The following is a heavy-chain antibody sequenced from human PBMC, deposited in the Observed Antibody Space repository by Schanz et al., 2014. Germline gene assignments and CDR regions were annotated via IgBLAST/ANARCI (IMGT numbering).Heavy chain of an antibody. CDR3: AVLGGFGELPLDY. Sequence: VQLVESGGGLVQPGGSLRLSCAASGFTIRNYGMSWVRQAPGQGLEWVAIISLDGSNQYYADSVKGRFTISRDNSKNTLYLQMNSLRAEDTAVYDCAVLGGFGELPLDYRGQGTLVTVSA. D-gene: IGHD3-10*01. CDR1: GFTIRNYG. J-gene: IGHJ4*02. CDR2: ISLDGSNQ. V-gene: IGHV3-30*03.